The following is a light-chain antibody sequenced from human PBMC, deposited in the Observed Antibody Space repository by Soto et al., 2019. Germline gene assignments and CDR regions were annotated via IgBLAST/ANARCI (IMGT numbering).Light chain of an antibody. CDR1: STDVGSYNY. J-gene: IGLJ1*01. CDR3: SSYTSSSTYV. Sequence: QSVLTQPASVSGYPGQSITISCTGTSTDVGSYNYVSWSQQHPGKAPQLMIYEVSKRPSGVSNRFSGSKSGNTASLTISGLQAEDEADYYCSSYTSSSTYVFGTGTKVTVL. CDR2: EVS. V-gene: IGLV2-14*01.